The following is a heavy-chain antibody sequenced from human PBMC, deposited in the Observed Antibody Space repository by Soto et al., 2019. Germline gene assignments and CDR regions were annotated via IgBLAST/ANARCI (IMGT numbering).Heavy chain of an antibody. V-gene: IGHV3-53*02. Sequence: EVKLVETGGGLIQPGGSLRLSCAASGFIVSDYYLSWVRQAPGKGLEWVSVIYSGGKTDHADSVKGRFTTSRDNSKNTLYLQMNGLRAEDTAIYYCARVPVREAGSFDFWGHGTQVTVSS. CDR2: IYSGGKT. J-gene: IGHJ4*01. D-gene: IGHD4-17*01. CDR3: ARVPVREAGSFDF. CDR1: GFIVSDYY.